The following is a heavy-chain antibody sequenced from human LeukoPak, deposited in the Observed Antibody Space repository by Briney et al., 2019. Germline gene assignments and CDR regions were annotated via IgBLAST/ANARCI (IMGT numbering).Heavy chain of an antibody. CDR3: ARRRNYYDSSGLLFYFDY. CDR1: GGSISSSSYY. CDR2: IYYSGST. D-gene: IGHD3-22*01. J-gene: IGHJ4*02. V-gene: IGHV4-39*01. Sequence: SETLSLTCTVSGGSISSSSYYWGWIRQPPGKGLEWIGSIYYSGSTHYNPSLKSRVTISVDTSKNQFSLKLSSVTAADTAVYYCARRRNYYDSSGLLFYFDYWGQGTLVTVSS.